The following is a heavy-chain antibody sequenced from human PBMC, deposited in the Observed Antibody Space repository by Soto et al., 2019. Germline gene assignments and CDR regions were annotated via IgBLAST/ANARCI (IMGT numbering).Heavy chain of an antibody. D-gene: IGHD3-10*01. Sequence: EVQLVESGGGLVQPGGSLRLSCAASGFTFSSYYMSWVRQAPGKGLEWVANIKQDGSEKYYVDSVKGRFTISRDNAKSSLSLQMNSLRAEDTAVYYCASYLYYYGSGSPWDFWGQGTLVTVSS. CDR2: IKQDGSEK. J-gene: IGHJ4*02. CDR1: GFTFSSYY. CDR3: ASYLYYYGSGSPWDF. V-gene: IGHV3-7*01.